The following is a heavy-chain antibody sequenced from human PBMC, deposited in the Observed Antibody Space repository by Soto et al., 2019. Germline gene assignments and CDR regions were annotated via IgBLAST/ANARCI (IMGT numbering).Heavy chain of an antibody. CDR2: IAASGATT. V-gene: IGHV3-23*01. Sequence: QPGGSLRLSCVASGFTFGNYAMSWVRQAPGKGLEWVSAIAASGATTYYADSVKGRLTVSRDNSKNTLYLQMNSLRAEDTAVYYCAKDRGGSGWRFDYWGQGTLVTVSS. J-gene: IGHJ4*02. CDR3: AKDRGGSGWRFDY. CDR1: GFTFGNYA. D-gene: IGHD6-19*01.